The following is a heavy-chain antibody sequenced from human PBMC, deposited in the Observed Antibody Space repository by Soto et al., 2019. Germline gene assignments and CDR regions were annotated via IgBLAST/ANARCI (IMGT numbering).Heavy chain of an antibody. CDR3: ARGGQYRYFDY. D-gene: IGHD2-2*02. J-gene: IGHJ4*02. CDR1: GYTFTLFG. Sequence: QVQLVQSRAEVKKPGASVKVSCTTSGYTFTLFGITWVRQAPGQGLEWMGWISPYNGDTKYAEKLEGRVTLTTDTSTDTAYMELTSLTSDDTAEYYCARGGQYRYFDYWGQGTLVTVSS. V-gene: IGHV1-18*01. CDR2: ISPYNGDT.